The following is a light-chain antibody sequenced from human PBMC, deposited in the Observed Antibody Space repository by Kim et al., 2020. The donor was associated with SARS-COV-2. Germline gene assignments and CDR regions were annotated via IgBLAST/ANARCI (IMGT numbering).Light chain of an antibody. CDR2: GKN. J-gene: IGLJ3*02. CDR1: SLRSYY. CDR3: NPRDSSGNLPNWV. V-gene: IGLV3-19*01. Sequence: SSELTQDPAVSVALGQTVRITCQGDSLRSYYASWYQQKPGQAPVLVIYGKNNRPSGIPDRFSGSSSGNTASLTITGAQAEDEADYYCNPRDSSGNLPNWV.